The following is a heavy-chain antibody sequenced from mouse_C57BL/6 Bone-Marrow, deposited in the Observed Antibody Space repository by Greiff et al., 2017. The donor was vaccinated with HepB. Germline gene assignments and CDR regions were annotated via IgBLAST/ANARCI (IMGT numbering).Heavy chain of an antibody. Sequence: VQLKESGAELARPGASVKLSCKASGYTFTSYGISWVKQRTGQGLEWIGEIYPRSGNTYYNEKFKGKATLTADKSSSTAYMELRSLTSEDSAVYFCARSGGNLFDYWGQGTTLTVSS. CDR1: GYTFTSYG. CDR3: ARSGGNLFDY. D-gene: IGHD2-1*01. J-gene: IGHJ2*01. V-gene: IGHV1-81*01. CDR2: IYPRSGNT.